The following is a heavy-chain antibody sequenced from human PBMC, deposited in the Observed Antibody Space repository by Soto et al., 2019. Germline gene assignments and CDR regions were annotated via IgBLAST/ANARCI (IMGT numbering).Heavy chain of an antibody. D-gene: IGHD4-17*01. J-gene: IGHJ4*02. V-gene: IGHV4-34*01. CDR3: ACYPFYGDYVDGTFDY. Sequence: SEPLSLTCAVYGGSFSGYYWSWIRQPPGKGLEWIGEINHSGSTNYNPSLKSRVTISVDTSTNQFSLKLSSVTAAGTAVYYCACYPFYGDYVDGTFDYWGQGTLVTVSS. CDR1: GGSFSGYY. CDR2: INHSGST.